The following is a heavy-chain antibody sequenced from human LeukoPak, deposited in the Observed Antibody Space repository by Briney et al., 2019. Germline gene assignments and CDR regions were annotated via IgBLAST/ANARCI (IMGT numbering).Heavy chain of an antibody. Sequence: SETLSLTCTVSGGSVSSTTYYWSWIRQPAGKGLEWIASINYSGSTYYNPSLKSRVTISVDTSENQFSLKLSSVTAADTAVYYCARYVVYGSGKYYFDYWGQGTLVTVSS. V-gene: IGHV4-39*01. CDR2: INYSGST. CDR1: GGSVSSTTYY. D-gene: IGHD3-10*01. CDR3: ARYVVYGSGKYYFDY. J-gene: IGHJ4*02.